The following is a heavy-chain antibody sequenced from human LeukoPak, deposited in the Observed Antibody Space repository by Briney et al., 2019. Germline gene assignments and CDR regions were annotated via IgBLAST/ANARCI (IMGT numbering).Heavy chain of an antibody. Sequence: PSETLSLTCAVYGGSFSGYYWSWIRQPPGKGLEWIGEINHSGSTNYNPSLKSRVTISVDTSKNQFSLKLSSVTAADTAVYYCARAKGVWGSYRIYYYYYYMDVWGKGTTVTISS. CDR1: GGSFSGYY. V-gene: IGHV4-34*01. J-gene: IGHJ6*03. CDR3: ARAKGVWGSYRIYYYYYYMDV. D-gene: IGHD3-16*02. CDR2: INHSGST.